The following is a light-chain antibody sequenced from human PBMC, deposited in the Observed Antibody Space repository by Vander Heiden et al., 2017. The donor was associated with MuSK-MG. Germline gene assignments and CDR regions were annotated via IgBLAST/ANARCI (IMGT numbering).Light chain of an antibody. J-gene: IGLJ3*02. CDR2: DGS. V-gene: IGLV2-23*01. CDR1: SSDVGSYNL. CDR3: WSYEGSSTCSV. Sequence: QSALTQPASLSGSPGQSITISCTGTSSDVGSYNLVSWYQQHPGKAPKLMMYDGSKRPSGVSNRFSGSKSGNTASLTISGLQAEDEADYYCWSYEGSSTCSVFGGGTKLTVL.